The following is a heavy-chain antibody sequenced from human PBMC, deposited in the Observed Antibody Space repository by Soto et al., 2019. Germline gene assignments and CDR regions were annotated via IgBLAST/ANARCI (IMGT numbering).Heavy chain of an antibody. CDR1: GGTFSSYP. Sequence: SVKVSCKASGGTFSSYPINWVRQAPGQGLEWMGRITPILGIANYAQKFRGRVTITADKSTSTASMELSSLRSEDTAVYYCASQESSWGQGTLVTVSS. V-gene: IGHV1-69*02. CDR2: ITPILGIA. CDR3: ASQESS. D-gene: IGHD3-10*01. J-gene: IGHJ5*02.